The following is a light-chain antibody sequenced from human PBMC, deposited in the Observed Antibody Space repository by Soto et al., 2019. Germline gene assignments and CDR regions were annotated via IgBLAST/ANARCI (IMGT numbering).Light chain of an antibody. CDR2: GNI. V-gene: IGLV1-40*01. CDR1: SSNIGAGFD. J-gene: IGLJ2*01. Sequence: QSVLTQPPSVSGAPGQRVTISCTGTSSNIGAGFDVHWYQQLPGTAPKLLISGNINRPSGVPDRISGSRSGTSASLAITGLQGEDEGDFYCQSYDTSLRGALFGGGTKLTVL. CDR3: QSYDTSLRGAL.